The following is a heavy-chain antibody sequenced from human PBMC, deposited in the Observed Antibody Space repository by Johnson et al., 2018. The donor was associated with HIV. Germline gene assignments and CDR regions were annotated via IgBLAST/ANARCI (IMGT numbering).Heavy chain of an antibody. CDR1: GFTFSSYG. J-gene: IGHJ3*02. Sequence: QMLLVESGGGVVQPGRSLRLSCAASGFTFSSYGMHWVRQAPGKGLEWVAFIRYDGSNKYYADSVKGRFTISRDNSKNTLYLQMNSLRAEDTAVYYCAKGRLVGATTYDAFDIWGQGTIVTVSS. CDR3: AKGRLVGATTYDAFDI. CDR2: IRYDGSNK. D-gene: IGHD1-26*01. V-gene: IGHV3-30*02.